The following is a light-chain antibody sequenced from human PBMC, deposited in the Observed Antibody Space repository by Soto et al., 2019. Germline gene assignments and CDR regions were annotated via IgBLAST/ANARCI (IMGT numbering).Light chain of an antibody. CDR3: QQYNNWPRGFT. V-gene: IGKV3-15*01. J-gene: IGKJ3*01. CDR2: GAN. CDR1: QSVNSN. Sequence: ETVMTQSPATLSVSPGEGITLSCRASQSVNSNLAWYQQKPGQAPRLLIYGANIRAAGIPARFSGSGSGTEFTLTISSLQSEDFAVYYCQQYNNWPRGFTFGPGTKVDVK.